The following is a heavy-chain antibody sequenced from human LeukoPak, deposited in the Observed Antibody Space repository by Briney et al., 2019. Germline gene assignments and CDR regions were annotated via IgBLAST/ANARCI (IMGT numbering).Heavy chain of an antibody. D-gene: IGHD3-3*02. V-gene: IGHV3-30*04. Sequence: GGSLRLSCTASGLTFSSYAMHWVRQAPGKGLEWLTVISFEGNHKYYADSVKGRFTISRDDSKHTLYLQMDNLSVEDTAVYFCASPPHFWGQGTLVTVSS. CDR3: ASPPHF. CDR2: ISFEGNHK. CDR1: GLTFSSYA. J-gene: IGHJ4*02.